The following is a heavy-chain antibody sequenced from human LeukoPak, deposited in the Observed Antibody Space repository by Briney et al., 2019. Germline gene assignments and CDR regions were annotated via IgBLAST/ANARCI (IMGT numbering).Heavy chain of an antibody. D-gene: IGHD3-16*01. CDR1: GFTFSSYA. V-gene: IGHV3-23*01. CDR3: AKAFYNPLYYFDS. J-gene: IGHJ4*02. Sequence: GGSLRLSCAASGFTFSSYAMSWVRQAPGKGLEWVSAISASGDNTYYADSVKGRFTISRDSSKNTLYLQMNSLRPEDTAVYYCAKAFYNPLYYFDSWGQGTLVTVSS. CDR2: ISASGDNT.